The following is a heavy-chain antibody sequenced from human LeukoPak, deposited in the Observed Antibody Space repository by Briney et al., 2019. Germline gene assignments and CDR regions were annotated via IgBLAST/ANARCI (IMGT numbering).Heavy chain of an antibody. CDR1: GFTFSSYS. J-gene: IGHJ4*02. D-gene: IGHD2-8*01. CDR3: ARVRVLMVYAILDPVGLDY. V-gene: IGHV3-48*02. Sequence: GGSLRLSCAASGFTFSSYSMNWVRQAPGKGLEGVSYISSSSSTIYYADSVKGRFTISRDNAKNSLYLQMNSLRDEDTAVYYCARVRVLMVYAILDPVGLDYWGQGTLVTVSS. CDR2: ISSSSSTI.